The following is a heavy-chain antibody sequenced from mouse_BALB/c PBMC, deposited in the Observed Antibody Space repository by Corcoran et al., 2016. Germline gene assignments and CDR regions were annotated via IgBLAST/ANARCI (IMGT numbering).Heavy chain of an antibody. CDR1: GYTFTNYG. Sequence: QIQLVQSGPELKKPGETVKISCEASGYTFTNYGMNWVKQAPGKGLKWMGWINTYTGEPTYADDFKGRFAFSLETSASTAYLQINNLKNEDTATYFCARKYGSSYWYFDVWGAGTTVTVSS. V-gene: IGHV9-3-1*01. CDR3: ARKYGSSYWYFDV. D-gene: IGHD1-1*01. J-gene: IGHJ1*01. CDR2: INTYTGEP.